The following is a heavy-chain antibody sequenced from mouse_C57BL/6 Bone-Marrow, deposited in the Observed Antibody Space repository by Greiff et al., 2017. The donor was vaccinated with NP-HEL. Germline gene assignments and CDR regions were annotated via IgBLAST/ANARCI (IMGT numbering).Heavy chain of an antibody. CDR3: ARSTTVSRDYAMDY. J-gene: IGHJ4*01. CDR1: GYTFTSYG. D-gene: IGHD1-1*01. CDR2: IYPRSGNT. V-gene: IGHV1-81*01. Sequence: QVQLQQSGAELARPGASVKLSCKASGYTFTSYGISWVKQRTGQGLEWIGEIYPRSGNTYYNEKFKGKATLTADKSSNTAYMELRSLTSEDSAVYFCARSTTVSRDYAMDYWGQGTSVTVSS.